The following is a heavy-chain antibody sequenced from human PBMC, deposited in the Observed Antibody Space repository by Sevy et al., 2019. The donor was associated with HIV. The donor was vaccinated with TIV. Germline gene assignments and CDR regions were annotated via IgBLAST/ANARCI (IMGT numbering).Heavy chain of an antibody. Sequence: GGSLRLSCAASGFTFSTYDMHWVRQAPGKGLEWVAIISYDGSYREYADSVRGRFSMSRDNSKNTIYLQMSGLSIEDTAVYYCAKNRPPGGSYFSRHAMDVWGRGTTVTVSS. CDR1: GFTFSTYD. CDR2: ISYDGSYR. V-gene: IGHV3-30*18. D-gene: IGHD3-16*01. CDR3: AKNRPPGGSYFSRHAMDV. J-gene: IGHJ6*02.